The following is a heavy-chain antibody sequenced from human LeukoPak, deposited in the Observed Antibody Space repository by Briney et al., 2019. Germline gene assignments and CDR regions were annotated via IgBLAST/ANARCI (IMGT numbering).Heavy chain of an antibody. CDR1: GGSISTTNW. V-gene: IGHV4-4*02. CDR2: VHLSGRT. J-gene: IGHJ4*02. CDR3: SRESGAFSPFGY. D-gene: IGHD1-26*01. Sequence: SGTLSLTCGVSGGSISTTNWWTWVRQPPGEGLEWIGEVHLSGRTHYNPSLESRVTMSVDMSENHISLRLTSVTAADTAVYYCSRESGAFSPFGYWGREPWSPSLQ.